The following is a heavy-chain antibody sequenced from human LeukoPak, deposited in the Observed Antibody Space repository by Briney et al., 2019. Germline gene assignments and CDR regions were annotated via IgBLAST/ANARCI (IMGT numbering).Heavy chain of an antibody. D-gene: IGHD2-2*01. CDR3: ARDVGSCYGFGCWFDP. J-gene: IGHJ5*02. Sequence: SETLSLTCTVSGGSISSYYWSWIRQPAGEGLEWIGRIYTSGSTNYNPSLKSRVIISVDTSKNQFSLKLNSVTAADTAVYYCARDVGSCYGFGCWFDPWGQGTLVTVSS. V-gene: IGHV4-4*07. CDR2: IYTSGST. CDR1: GGSISSYY.